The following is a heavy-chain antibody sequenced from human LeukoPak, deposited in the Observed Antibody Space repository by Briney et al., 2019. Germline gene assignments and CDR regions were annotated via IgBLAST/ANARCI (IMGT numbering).Heavy chain of an antibody. V-gene: IGHV4-34*01. CDR3: ARSVEGYCSGGSCYSYYYYMDV. CDR1: GGSLSGYY. J-gene: IGHJ6*03. CDR2: INHSGST. D-gene: IGHD2-15*01. Sequence: PSETLSLTCAVYGGSLSGYYWSWIRQPPGKGLEWIGEINHSGSTNYNPSLKSRVTISVDTSKNQFSLKLSSVTAADTAVYYCARSVEGYCSGGSCYSYYYYMDVWGKGTTVTVSS.